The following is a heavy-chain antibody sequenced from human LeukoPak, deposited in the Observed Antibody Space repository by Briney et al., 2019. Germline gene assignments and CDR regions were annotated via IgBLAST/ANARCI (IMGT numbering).Heavy chain of an antibody. V-gene: IGHV5-51*01. CDR3: ARQPYSSGFGPYWYFDL. Sequence: GESLKISCKASGYSFTTYWIGWVRQMPGKGLEWMGNIYPGDSDTRYSPSFQGQVTISADKSISTAYLQWSSLKASDTAMYYCARQPYSSGFGPYWYFDLWGRGTLVTVSS. CDR2: IYPGDSDT. D-gene: IGHD6-19*01. J-gene: IGHJ2*01. CDR1: GYSFTTYW.